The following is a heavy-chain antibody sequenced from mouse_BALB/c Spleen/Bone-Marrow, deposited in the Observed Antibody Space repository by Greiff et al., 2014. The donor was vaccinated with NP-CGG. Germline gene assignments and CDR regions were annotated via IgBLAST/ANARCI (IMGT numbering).Heavy chain of an antibody. J-gene: IGHJ3*01. CDR1: GYSFTGYY. CDR2: INPYNGAT. CDR3: ARSGITTDFTY. V-gene: IGHV1-31*01. D-gene: IGHD1-2*01. Sequence: VQLQQSGPELVKPGASVKISCKASGYSFTGYYVHWVKQSHVKSLEWIGRINPYNGATNYNQNFTDKASLTVDESSSTAYMEFHSLTSEDSAFYYCARSGITTDFTYWSQGTLVTVST.